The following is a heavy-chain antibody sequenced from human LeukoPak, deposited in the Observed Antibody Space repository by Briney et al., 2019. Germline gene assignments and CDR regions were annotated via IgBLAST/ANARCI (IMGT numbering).Heavy chain of an antibody. CDR1: GGSVSSGSYY. Sequence: PSETLSLTCTVSGGSVSSGSYYWSWIRQPPGKGLEWIGYIYYTASTNYNPSLKSRVTISVDSSKNQFSLRLSSVTAVDTAVYYCARGGDYGDYGGFDYWGQGTLVTVSS. V-gene: IGHV4-61*01. D-gene: IGHD4-17*01. J-gene: IGHJ4*02. CDR3: ARGGDYGDYGGFDY. CDR2: IYYTAST.